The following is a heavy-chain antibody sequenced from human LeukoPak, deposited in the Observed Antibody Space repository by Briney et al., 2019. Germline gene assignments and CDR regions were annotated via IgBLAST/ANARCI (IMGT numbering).Heavy chain of an antibody. CDR2: ISWNSGTI. V-gene: IGHV3-9*01. D-gene: IGHD6-19*01. Sequence: GGSLRLSCAASGFTFDDYAMHWVRQAPGKGLEWVSGISWNSGTIGYVDSVKGRFTISRDNAKNSLYLQMNSLRAEDTAVYYCAGETPDSSGWDWGQGTLVTVSS. CDR3: AGETPDSSGWD. J-gene: IGHJ4*02. CDR1: GFTFDDYA.